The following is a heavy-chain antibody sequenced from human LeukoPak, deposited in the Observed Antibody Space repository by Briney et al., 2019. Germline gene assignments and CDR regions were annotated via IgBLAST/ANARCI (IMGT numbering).Heavy chain of an antibody. V-gene: IGHV3-30*02. D-gene: IGHD6-19*01. J-gene: IGHJ4*02. CDR1: GFTFSSYA. Sequence: GGSLRLSCAASGFTFSSYAMHWVRQAPGKGLEWVAFIRYDGSTEFYTNSVKGRFTISRDNSKNTLYLQMNSLRAEDTALYYCAKDWSYSGWAYYFDYWGQGTLVTVSS. CDR3: AKDWSYSGWAYYFDY. CDR2: IRYDGSTE.